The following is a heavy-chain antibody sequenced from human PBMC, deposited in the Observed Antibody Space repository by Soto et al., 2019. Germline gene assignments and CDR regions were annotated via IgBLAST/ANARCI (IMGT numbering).Heavy chain of an antibody. J-gene: IGHJ4*02. CDR2: IRKKTDGGTA. D-gene: IGHD6-19*01. V-gene: IGHV3-15*01. Sequence: EVQLVESGGGLVKPGGSLRLSCAASGFTFSNAWMSWVRQAPGKGLEWLGFIRKKTDGGTADYAAPVKGRFTISRDDSKNTLYLQMNSLKTEDTDVYYCRTQWLDWGQGTLVPVSS. CDR3: RTQWLD. CDR1: GFTFSNAW.